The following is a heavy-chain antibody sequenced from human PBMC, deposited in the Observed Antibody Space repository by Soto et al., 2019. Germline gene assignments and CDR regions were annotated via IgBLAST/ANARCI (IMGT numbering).Heavy chain of an antibody. CDR1: GFTFSSYA. CDR2: INGGGDSA. V-gene: IGHV3-23*01. Sequence: LRLSCAASGFTFSSYAMSWVGQAPGKGLEWVALINGGGDSAYYADSVKGRFTISRDNFKNTLFLQMNSLRGEDTAVYYCARGATIDYWGQGTLVTVSS. J-gene: IGHJ4*02. CDR3: ARGATIDY.